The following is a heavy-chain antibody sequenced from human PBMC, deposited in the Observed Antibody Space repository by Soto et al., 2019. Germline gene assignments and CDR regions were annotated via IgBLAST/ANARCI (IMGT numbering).Heavy chain of an antibody. Sequence: ASVKVSCKASGGTFSSSAISWVRQAPGQGHGWMGGIIPIFGTANYAQKFQGRVTITADESTSTAYMELSSLRSEDTAVYYCARDIDSYGYLTIAAAGTWSAFDIWGQGTTVTVSS. CDR2: IIPIFGTA. J-gene: IGHJ3*02. CDR1: GGTFSSSA. V-gene: IGHV1-69*13. D-gene: IGHD6-13*01. CDR3: ARDIDSYGYLTIAAAGTWSAFDI.